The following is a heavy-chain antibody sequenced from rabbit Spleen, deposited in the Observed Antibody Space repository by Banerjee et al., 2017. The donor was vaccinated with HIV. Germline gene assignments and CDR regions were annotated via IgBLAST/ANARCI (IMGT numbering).Heavy chain of an antibody. V-gene: IGHV1S7*01. CDR1: GFDFSTYS. Sequence: QLVESGGGLVQPGGSLKLSCKASGFDFSTYSMSWVRQAPGKGLEWIGYIVPIFGVTYYANWVNGRFTISSHNAQNTLYLQLNSLTAADTATYFCARAIVPWLGLTRLDLWGPGTLVTVS. D-gene: IGHD4-1*01. CDR3: ARAIVPWLGLTRLDL. CDR2: IVPIFGVT. J-gene: IGHJ3*01.